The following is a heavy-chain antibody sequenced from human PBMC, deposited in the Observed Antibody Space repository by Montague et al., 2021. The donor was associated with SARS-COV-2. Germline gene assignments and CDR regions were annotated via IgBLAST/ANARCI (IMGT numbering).Heavy chain of an antibody. CDR2: IHYGGGT. V-gene: IGHV4-39*01. CDR1: GGSMARSPDY. D-gene: IGHD2-15*01. Sequence: SETLSLTCTVSGGSMARSPDYWAWLRQPPGGGLEWIAIIHYGGGTYYHLSLQSRVDITVDTSQNQLSLTLASVTAADTAVYCCAKLGYCRGGACFRGGFEFWGQGILVTVSS. CDR3: AKLGYCRGGACFRGGFEF. J-gene: IGHJ4*02.